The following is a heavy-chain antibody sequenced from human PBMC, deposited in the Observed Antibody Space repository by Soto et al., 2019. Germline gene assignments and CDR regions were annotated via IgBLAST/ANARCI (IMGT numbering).Heavy chain of an antibody. CDR3: ARGRVVVTNEFDY. CDR1: GGSISSYY. J-gene: IGHJ4*02. CDR2: IYYSGST. D-gene: IGHD3-22*01. V-gene: IGHV4-59*01. Sequence: SETLSLTCTVSGGSISSYYWSWIRQPPGKGLEWIGYIYYSGSTNYNPSLKSRVTISVDTSKNQFSLKLSSVTAADTAVYYCARGRVVVTNEFDYWGQATLVTVS.